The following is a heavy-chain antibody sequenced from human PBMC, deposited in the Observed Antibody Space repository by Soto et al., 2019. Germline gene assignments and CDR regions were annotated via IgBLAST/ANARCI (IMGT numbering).Heavy chain of an antibody. V-gene: IGHV3-23*01. D-gene: IGHD1-26*01. CDR1: GFTFSSYA. Sequence: EVQLLESGGGLVQPGGSLRLSCAASGFTFSSYAMSWVRQAPGKGLEWVSAISGSGGSTYYADSVKGRFTISRDNSKNTQYLQMNSLRAEDTAVYYGAKMEWELLRLYFDYWGQGTLVPVSS. J-gene: IGHJ4*02. CDR2: ISGSGGST. CDR3: AKMEWELLRLYFDY.